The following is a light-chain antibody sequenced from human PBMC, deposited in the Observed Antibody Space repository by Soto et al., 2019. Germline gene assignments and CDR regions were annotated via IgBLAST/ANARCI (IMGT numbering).Light chain of an antibody. J-gene: IGKJ2*01. CDR3: QQYGSSQYT. V-gene: IGKV3-20*01. CDR1: QSVSNSY. CDR2: GAS. Sequence: EIVLTQSPGTLSLSPGESATLSCRASQSVSNSYLAWYQQKPGQAPRLLIYGASSRATGIPDRFSGSGSGTDFTLTISRLEPEDFAEYYCQQYGSSQYTFGQVTKLEIK.